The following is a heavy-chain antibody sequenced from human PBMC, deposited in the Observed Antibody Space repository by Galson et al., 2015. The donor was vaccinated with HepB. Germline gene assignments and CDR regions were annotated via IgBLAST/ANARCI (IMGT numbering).Heavy chain of an antibody. J-gene: IGHJ6*02. D-gene: IGHD3-3*01. CDR1: GGKFNYYG. CDR3: ARQKGVAGELPPPPSPPALPPLERPTLNLSTPAFFSARDRKGFPGNPPPPPCATYFHYYHLDV. V-gene: IGHV1-69*06. CDR2: IIPFCATA. Sequence: SVKVSCKASGGKFNYYGITWVRQAPGQGLEWLGGIIPFCATANYSPRFQARVTITADKSTSTAYLELTNLTSDDTALYYCARQKGVAGELPPPPSPPALPPLERPTLNLSTPAFFSARDRKGFPGNPPPPPCATYFHYYHLDVWGQGTPVTVSS.